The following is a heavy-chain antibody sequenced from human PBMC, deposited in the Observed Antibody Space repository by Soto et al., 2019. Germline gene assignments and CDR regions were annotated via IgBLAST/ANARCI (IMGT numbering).Heavy chain of an antibody. D-gene: IGHD3-9*01. V-gene: IGHV3-23*01. J-gene: IGHJ5*02. Sequence: GGSLRLSCAASGFTFSSYAMSWVRQAPGKGLEWVSAISGSGGSTYYADSVKGRFTISRDNSKNTLYLQMNSLRAEDTAVYYCAKDRNDILTGYYPWFDPWGQGTLVTVSS. CDR2: ISGSGGST. CDR3: AKDRNDILTGYYPWFDP. CDR1: GFTFSSYA.